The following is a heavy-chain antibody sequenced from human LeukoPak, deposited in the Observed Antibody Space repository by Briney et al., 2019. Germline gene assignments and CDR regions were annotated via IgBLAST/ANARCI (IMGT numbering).Heavy chain of an antibody. CDR1: GFSFSVSA. D-gene: IGHD5-18*01. J-gene: IGHJ4*02. CDR3: TRQGGYSYGYPFDF. V-gene: IGHV3-73*01. CDR2: IRSKDNNYAT. Sequence: PGGSLRLSCAASGFSFSVSAVHWVRQASGKGLEWVGRIRSKDNNYATAYAASVKGRFTVSRDDSKNTAYLQMNSLKTEDTAVYYCTRQGGYSYGYPFDFWGQGTLVTVSS.